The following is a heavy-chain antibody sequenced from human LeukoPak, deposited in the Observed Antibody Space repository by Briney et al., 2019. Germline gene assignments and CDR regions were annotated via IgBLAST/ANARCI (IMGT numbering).Heavy chain of an antibody. D-gene: IGHD2-8*02. V-gene: IGHV3-48*03. CDR3: ARDRGYALVEGAFDI. J-gene: IGHJ3*02. Sequence: GGSLRLSCAASGFTFSSYEMNWVRQAPGKGLEWVSYISISGSNIYYADSVKGRFTISRDNAKNSLYLQMNNLRAEDTAVYYCARDRGYALVEGAFDIWGQGTMVTVSS. CDR2: ISISGSNI. CDR1: GFTFSSYE.